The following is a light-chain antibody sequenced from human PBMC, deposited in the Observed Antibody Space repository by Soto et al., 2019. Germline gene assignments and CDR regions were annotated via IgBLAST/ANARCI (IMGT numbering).Light chain of an antibody. J-gene: IGKJ1*01. CDR2: KAS. Sequence: DIQMTQSPSTLSASVGDRVTITCRASQSINRRLAWYQQKPGKAPKLLIYKASSLESGVPSRFSGSGSGTEFTLTISSLQPDDFATYYCQQYNSYSTFGQGTKVDIK. V-gene: IGKV1-5*03. CDR1: QSINRR. CDR3: QQYNSYST.